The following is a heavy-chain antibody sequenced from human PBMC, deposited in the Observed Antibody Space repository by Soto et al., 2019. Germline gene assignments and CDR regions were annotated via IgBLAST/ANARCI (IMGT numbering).Heavy chain of an antibody. J-gene: IGHJ4*02. CDR3: AHRPSYCSGGSCYSGFDY. Sequence: SGPTLGNPTQTLTLTCTFWGFSLSTSGVGVGWIRQPPGKALEWLALIYWDDDKRYSPSLKSRLTITKDTSKNQVVLTMTNMDPVDTATYYCAHRPSYCSGGSCYSGFDYWGQGTLVTVSS. D-gene: IGHD2-15*01. CDR1: GFSLSTSGVG. CDR2: IYWDDDK. V-gene: IGHV2-5*02.